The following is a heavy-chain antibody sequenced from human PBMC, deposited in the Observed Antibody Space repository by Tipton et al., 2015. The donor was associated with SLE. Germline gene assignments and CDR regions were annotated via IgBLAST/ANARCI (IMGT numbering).Heavy chain of an antibody. J-gene: IGHJ4*02. Sequence: TLSLTCAVYGGSLSTYYWRWIRRPPGRGLEWIGEITRRGKTNYNPSLKSRVTISVDTSKNQFSLNLRSVTAADTAVYYCARDPNGGYGSFDYWGLGALVTVSS. CDR3: ARDPNGGYGSFDY. V-gene: IGHV4-34*01. CDR1: GGSLSTYY. D-gene: IGHD7-27*01. CDR2: ITRRGKT.